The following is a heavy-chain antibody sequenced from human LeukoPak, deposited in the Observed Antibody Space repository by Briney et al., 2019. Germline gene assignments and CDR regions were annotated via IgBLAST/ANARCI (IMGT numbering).Heavy chain of an antibody. J-gene: IGHJ4*02. D-gene: IGHD6-13*01. CDR2: ISSNGGST. V-gene: IGHV3-64*01. Sequence: GGSLRLSCAASGFTFSSYAMHWVRQAPGKGLEYVSAISSNGGSTYYANSVKGRFTISRDNSKNTLYLQMGSLRAEDMAVYYCARDLSEQQLVTASAFDYWGQGTLVTVSS. CDR3: ARDLSEQQLVTASAFDY. CDR1: GFTFSSYA.